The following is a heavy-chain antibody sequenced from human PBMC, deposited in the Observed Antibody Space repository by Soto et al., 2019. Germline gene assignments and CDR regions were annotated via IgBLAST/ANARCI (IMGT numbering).Heavy chain of an antibody. CDR2: IIPIFGTA. Sequence: SVKVSCKASGGTLSSYASIWVRQAPGQGLEWMGGIIPIFGTANYAQKFQGRVTITADESTSTAYMELSSLRSEDTAVYYCARVRTGYCTNGVCYANSFDYWGQGTMVTVS. CDR1: GGTLSSYA. CDR3: ARVRTGYCTNGVCYANSFDY. J-gene: IGHJ4*02. D-gene: IGHD2-8*01. V-gene: IGHV1-69*01.